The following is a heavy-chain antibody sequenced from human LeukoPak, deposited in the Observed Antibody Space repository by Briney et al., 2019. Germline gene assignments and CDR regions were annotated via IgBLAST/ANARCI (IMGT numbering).Heavy chain of an antibody. CDR3: ATETNGRHYDY. Sequence: GGSLRLSCTTSGLTFSTSGFNWVRQAPGKGLEWVASIGPTGFDRYHADSIKGRFTISRDNTNNFLYLQIDSLRAEDTAVYYCATETNGRHYDYWGQGTLLTVSS. D-gene: IGHD1-14*01. CDR2: IGPTGFDR. CDR1: GLTFSTSG. J-gene: IGHJ4*02. V-gene: IGHV3-21*06.